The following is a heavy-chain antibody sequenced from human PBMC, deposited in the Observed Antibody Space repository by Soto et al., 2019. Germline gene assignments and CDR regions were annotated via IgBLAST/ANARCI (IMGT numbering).Heavy chain of an antibody. CDR1: GFTFSSYA. D-gene: IGHD2-15*01. Sequence: GGSLRLSCAASGFTFSSYAMSWVRQAPGKGLEWVSAISGSGGSTYYADSVKGRFTISRDKSKNTLYLQMNSLRAEDTAVYYCAKDPSLVGEFDPWGQGTLVTVSS. J-gene: IGHJ5*02. CDR2: ISGSGGST. V-gene: IGHV3-23*01. CDR3: AKDPSLVGEFDP.